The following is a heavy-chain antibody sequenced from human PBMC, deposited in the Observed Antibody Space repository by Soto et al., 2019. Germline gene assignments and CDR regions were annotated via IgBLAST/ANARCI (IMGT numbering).Heavy chain of an antibody. V-gene: IGHV3-11*01. D-gene: IGHD2-15*01. Sequence: QVQLVESGGGLVKPGGSLRLSCAASGFTFSDYYMSWIRQAPGKGLEWVSYICSGGSIIYYADTVKGRFTISRDNAKNSLYLQMNSLRDEDTAVYYCAKGDCSGGSCRDYWGQGTLVTVSS. CDR2: ICSGGSII. J-gene: IGHJ4*02. CDR3: AKGDCSGGSCRDY. CDR1: GFTFSDYY.